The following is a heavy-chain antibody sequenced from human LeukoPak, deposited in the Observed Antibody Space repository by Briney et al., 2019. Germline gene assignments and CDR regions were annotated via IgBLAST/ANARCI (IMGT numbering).Heavy chain of an antibody. D-gene: IGHD5/OR15-5a*01. V-gene: IGHV1-2*06. CDR3: GRDASVSADY. CDR1: GYTFTGYY. J-gene: IGHJ4*02. CDR2: IYPNSGGT. Sequence: ASVKVSCKASGYTFTGYYMHWVRQAPGQGLEWMGRIYPNSGGTSYAQNFQGRVTMTRDTSISTAYMDLTRLASDDTAVYYCGRDASVSADYWGQGTLVTVPS.